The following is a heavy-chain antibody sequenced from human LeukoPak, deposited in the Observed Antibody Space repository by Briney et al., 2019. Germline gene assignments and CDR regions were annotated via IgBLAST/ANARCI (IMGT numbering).Heavy chain of an antibody. CDR3: ATPVGGVWSFDY. CDR2: IKQDESEK. V-gene: IGHV3-7*01. D-gene: IGHD2-15*01. CDR1: GFTFSNYW. Sequence: GGSLRLSCAASGFTFSNYWMTWARQAPGKGPEWVANIKQDESEKYYVDSVKGRFTVSRDNSKNSVYLQMNSLRAEDTAMYYCATPVGGVWSFDYWGQGTLVTVSS. J-gene: IGHJ4*02.